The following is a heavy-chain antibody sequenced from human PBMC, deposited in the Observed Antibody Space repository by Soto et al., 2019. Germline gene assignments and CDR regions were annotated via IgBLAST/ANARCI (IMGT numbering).Heavy chain of an antibody. V-gene: IGHV1-24*01. CDR1: GYTLTELS. CDR3: ATKATYYYDSSGPSLNYFDY. Sequence: ASVKVSCKVSGYTLTELSMHWVRQAPGKGLEWMGGFGPEDGETIYAQKFQGRVTMTEDTSTDTAYMELSSLRSEDTAVYYCATKATYYYDSSGPSLNYFDYWGQGTLVTVSS. D-gene: IGHD3-22*01. CDR2: FGPEDGET. J-gene: IGHJ4*02.